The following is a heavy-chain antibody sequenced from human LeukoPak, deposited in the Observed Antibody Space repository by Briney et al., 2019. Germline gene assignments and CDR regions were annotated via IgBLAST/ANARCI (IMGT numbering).Heavy chain of an antibody. D-gene: IGHD6-19*01. Sequence: SENLSLTCSVSGGSITNYYWSWFRQPPGKGLEWIGYIYYTGSTTYNPSLKSRVTISVDTSTNQFSLKLNSVSAADTAVYYCARHAMYTSGWFDYWGQGTLVTVSS. CDR1: GGSITNYY. V-gene: IGHV4-59*08. CDR3: ARHAMYTSGWFDY. CDR2: IYYTGST. J-gene: IGHJ4*02.